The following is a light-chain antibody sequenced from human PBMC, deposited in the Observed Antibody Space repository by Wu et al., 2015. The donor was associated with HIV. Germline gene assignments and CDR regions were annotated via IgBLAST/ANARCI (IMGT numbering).Light chain of an antibody. CDR1: QSISSY. V-gene: IGKV1-39*01. Sequence: DIQMTQSPSSLSESVGDRVTITCRASQSISSYLNWYQQKPGKAPKLLIYTASTLQSGVPSRFSGRGSGTDFTLTISSLQPEDFATYYCQQTYSIPWTFGQGTKVEI. J-gene: IGKJ1*01. CDR2: TAS. CDR3: QQTYSIPWT.